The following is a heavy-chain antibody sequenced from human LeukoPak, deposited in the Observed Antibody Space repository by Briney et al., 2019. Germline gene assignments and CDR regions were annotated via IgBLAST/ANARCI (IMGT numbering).Heavy chain of an antibody. CDR2: ISYDGTNK. CDR3: ARFVDY. Sequence: GSLRLSCAASGFSFSSYNMNWVRQTPGKGLEWVATISYDGTNKYYVDSVKGRFTISRDNPKNTLYLQMNSLRAEDTAVYYCARFVDYWGQGTLVTVSS. J-gene: IGHJ4*02. CDR1: GFSFSSYN. V-gene: IGHV3-30*04.